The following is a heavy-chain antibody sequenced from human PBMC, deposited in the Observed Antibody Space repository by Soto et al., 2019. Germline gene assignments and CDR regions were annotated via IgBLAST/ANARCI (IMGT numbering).Heavy chain of an antibody. CDR2: IFWTDDE. Sequence: ETGPTLANPTQTFTLTCTFSGFSISTSELGVGWIRQPPRKALEGLALIFWTDDERYNPSLKRRLTITKDISKNQVVLTMTNVEPMDTATYHCAHSRVFDWFDPWGQRTLVTVSS. V-gene: IGHV2-5*01. CDR1: GFSISTSELG. CDR3: AHSRVFDWFDP. D-gene: IGHD6-13*01. J-gene: IGHJ5*02.